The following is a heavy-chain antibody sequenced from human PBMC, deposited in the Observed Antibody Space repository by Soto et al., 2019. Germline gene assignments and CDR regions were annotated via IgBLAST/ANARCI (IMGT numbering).Heavy chain of an antibody. V-gene: IGHV3-30*04. CDR2: ISFNGRKK. J-gene: IGHJ2*01. CDR1: GFNFTYNA. CDR3: ARDWLRRDDILTPSWNFNL. D-gene: IGHD3-9*01. Sequence: QEQLVESGGGVVRPGKSLRLSCEASGFNFTYNAMHWVRQAPGKGLEWVAVISFNGRKKFYARSVKGRFTISRDNSKNTLYLQINNLRPGDTAVHYCARDWLRRDDILTPSWNFNLSGQGTLVTAS.